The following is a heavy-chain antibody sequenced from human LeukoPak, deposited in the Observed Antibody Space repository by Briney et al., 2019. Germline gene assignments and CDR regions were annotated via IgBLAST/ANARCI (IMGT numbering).Heavy chain of an antibody. CDR3: ARDNFDSSDYPQTYYYYYMDV. J-gene: IGHJ6*03. CDR2: ISSTSTFI. D-gene: IGHD3-22*01. Sequence: TAGGSLRLSCAASGFTFSRYSMNWVRQAPGKGLEWVASISSTSTFIYSADSVKGRFTISRDTAKNSLFLQMNSLRAEDTAIYYCARDNFDSSDYPQTYYYYYMDVWGKGTTVTASS. CDR1: GFTFSRYS. V-gene: IGHV3-21*01.